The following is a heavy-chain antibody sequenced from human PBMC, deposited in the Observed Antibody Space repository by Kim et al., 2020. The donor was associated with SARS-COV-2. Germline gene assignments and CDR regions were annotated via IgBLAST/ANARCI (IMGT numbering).Heavy chain of an antibody. Sequence: GGTHEAQKLQGRVTMTRDTSISTVYLERTSLRSDDTAVYYCARSSLLDFDYWGQGTLVTVSS. V-gene: IGHV1-2*02. J-gene: IGHJ4*02. CDR3: ARSSLLDFDY. CDR2: GGT. D-gene: IGHD3-16*02.